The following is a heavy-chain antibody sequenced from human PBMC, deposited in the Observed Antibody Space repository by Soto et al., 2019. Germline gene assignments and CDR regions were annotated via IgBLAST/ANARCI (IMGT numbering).Heavy chain of an antibody. J-gene: IGHJ3*01. V-gene: IGHV3-23*01. CDR3: AKERYCSATSCSGGFDF. Sequence: GGSLRLSCAASGFDFKSYAMSWVRLAPGRGLEWVSTISAGGANTQVAETLRGRFTVVRDNSKDTLHLQMNTLRADDTAIYWCAKERYCSATSCSGGFDFWGQGTVVTV. CDR1: GFDFKSYA. D-gene: IGHD2-2*01. CDR2: ISAGGANT.